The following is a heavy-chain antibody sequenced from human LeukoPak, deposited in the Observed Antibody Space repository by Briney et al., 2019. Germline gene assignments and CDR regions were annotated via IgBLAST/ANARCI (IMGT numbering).Heavy chain of an antibody. CDR2: ISPRSNTI. V-gene: IGHV3-11*04. CDR3: ARRIYYDNSGYRY. Sequence: PGGSLRLSCAASGFTFSDYYMSWIRQAPGKVLEWISYISPRSNTIYYADSVKVRFTISRDNAKNSLYLQMNSLRAEDTAVYYCARRIYYDNSGYRYWGQGTLVTVSS. D-gene: IGHD3-22*01. CDR1: GFTFSDYY. J-gene: IGHJ4*02.